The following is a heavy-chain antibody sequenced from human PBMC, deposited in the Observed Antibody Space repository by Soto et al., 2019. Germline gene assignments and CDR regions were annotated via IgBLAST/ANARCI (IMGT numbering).Heavy chain of an antibody. J-gene: IGHJ5*02. Sequence: SETLSLTCTFSGCSISSGGYYWSWIRQHPGKGLEWIGYIYYSGSTYYNPSLKSRVTISVDTSKNQFSLKLSSVTAADTAVYYCARGLVKRITIFGVAPGGFDPWGQGTLVTVSS. CDR2: IYYSGST. CDR3: ARGLVKRITIFGVAPGGFDP. V-gene: IGHV4-31*03. D-gene: IGHD3-3*01. CDR1: GCSISSGGYY.